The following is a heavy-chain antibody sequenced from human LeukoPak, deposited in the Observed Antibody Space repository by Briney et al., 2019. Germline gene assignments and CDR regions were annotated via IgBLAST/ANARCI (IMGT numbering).Heavy chain of an antibody. CDR2: TNPNSGGT. J-gene: IGHJ4*02. Sequence: VASVKVSCKASGYTFIGYYIHWVRQAAGQGLEWMGWTNPNSGGTNYAQKFQGRVTMTRDTSISTAYMELSSLRSDDTAVYFCERVGVEATATFDYWGQGTLVTVSS. V-gene: IGHV1-2*02. D-gene: IGHD1-26*01. CDR1: GYTFIGYY. CDR3: ERVGVEATATFDY.